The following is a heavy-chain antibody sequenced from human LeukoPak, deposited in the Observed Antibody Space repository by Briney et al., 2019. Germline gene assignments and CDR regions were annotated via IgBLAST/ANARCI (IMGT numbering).Heavy chain of an antibody. J-gene: IGHJ4*02. CDR2: LSGSGDST. CDR3: AKVIGNWGSYNFDY. V-gene: IGHV3-23*01. Sequence: GGSLRLSCAGSGFTFNTYAMSWVGQAPGKGLEWVSVLSGSGDSTYYADSVKGRFTISRDNSKNTLYLQMNSLRAEDTAVYYCAKVIGNWGSYNFDYWGQGTLVTVPS. D-gene: IGHD7-27*01. CDR1: GFTFNTYA.